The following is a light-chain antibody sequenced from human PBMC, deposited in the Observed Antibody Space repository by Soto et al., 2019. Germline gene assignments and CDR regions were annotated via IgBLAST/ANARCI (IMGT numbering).Light chain of an antibody. CDR1: QSVSSSF. J-gene: IGKJ5*01. V-gene: IGKV3-20*01. CDR3: QQYGSSPRT. CDR2: GAS. Sequence: ENVFTPSPSTLSLSSGERATLPCRASQSVSSSFLAWYQQKVGQAPRLLIYGASSRATGIPDRFSGSGSGTDFTLTISRLEPEDFAVYYCQQYGSSPRTFGQGTRLEIK.